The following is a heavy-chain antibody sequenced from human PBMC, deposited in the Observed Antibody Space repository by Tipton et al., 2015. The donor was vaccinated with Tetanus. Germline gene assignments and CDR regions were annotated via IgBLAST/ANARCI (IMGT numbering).Heavy chain of an antibody. Sequence: TLSLTCTVSGDSVSRNYWSWIRQSPRKGLEWIGYIYSGGTTKYNPSLKSRVTISIDTSKNQFSLKLSSVTAADTGVYYCAKRDYKKGNWFDPWGQGIPVTVSS. CDR2: IYSGGTT. V-gene: IGHV4-59*02. CDR1: GDSVSRNY. D-gene: IGHD4-11*01. J-gene: IGHJ5*02. CDR3: AKRDYKKGNWFDP.